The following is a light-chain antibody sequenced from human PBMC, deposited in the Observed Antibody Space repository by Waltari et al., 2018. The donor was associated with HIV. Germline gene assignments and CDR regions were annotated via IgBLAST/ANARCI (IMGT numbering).Light chain of an antibody. V-gene: IGKV1-5*03. CDR1: QSTSRW. CDR2: RVS. CDR3: QQYNNYLFT. J-gene: IGKJ3*01. Sequence: DIQMTQSPSTLSASVGDRVTITCRASQSTSRWLAWYQQKPGKAPKLLISRVSNLESGVPSRFSGSGSGTEVTLTISSLQPDDFAVYYCQQYNNYLFTFGPGTKVDIK.